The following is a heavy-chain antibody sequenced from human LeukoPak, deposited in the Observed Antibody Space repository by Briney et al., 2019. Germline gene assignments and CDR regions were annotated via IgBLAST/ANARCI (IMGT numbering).Heavy chain of an antibody. J-gene: IGHJ5*02. D-gene: IGHD3-10*01. Sequence: ASVKVSFKASGYTFTGYFMHWVRQAPGQGLEWMGWINPNNGDTNYAQTFQGRVTMTRDTSISTAYMELSNLRSDDTAMFYCARDLYGSGSSNWFDHWGQGTLVTVSS. CDR2: INPNNGDT. CDR1: GYTFTGYF. CDR3: ARDLYGSGSSNWFDH. V-gene: IGHV1-2*02.